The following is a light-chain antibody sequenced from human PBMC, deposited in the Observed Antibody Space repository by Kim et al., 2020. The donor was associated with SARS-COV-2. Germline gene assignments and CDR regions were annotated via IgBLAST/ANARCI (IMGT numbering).Light chain of an antibody. V-gene: IGKV3-20*01. CDR2: GAS. J-gene: IGKJ1*01. CDR3: QQYGSSPPWT. Sequence: PGERDTLSCRASQSVSNSYLAWYQQKPGQAPRLLVDGASSRATGIPDRFSGSGSGTDFTLTISRLEPEDFAVYYCQQYGSSPPWTFGQGTKVDIK. CDR1: QSVSNSY.